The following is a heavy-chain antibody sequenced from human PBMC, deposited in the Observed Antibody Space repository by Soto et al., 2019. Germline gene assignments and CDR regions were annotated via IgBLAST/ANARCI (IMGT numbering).Heavy chain of an antibody. J-gene: IGHJ1*01. V-gene: IGHV3-9*01. CDR3: AKGYEGVVDGYFQD. CDR1: GFNFDDYA. CDR2: ISWNGGAI. D-gene: IGHD2-15*01. Sequence: EVQLVESGGGLVQPGRSLRLSCAASGFNFDDYAMHWVRQAPGKGLEWVSGISWNGGAIDYAASVKGRFTISRDNTKKSLYLHLNSLTPEDTALYYCAKGYEGVVDGYFQDWGQGNLVTVSS.